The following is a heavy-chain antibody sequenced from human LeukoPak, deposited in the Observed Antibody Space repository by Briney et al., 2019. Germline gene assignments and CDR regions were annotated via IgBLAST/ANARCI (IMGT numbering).Heavy chain of an antibody. CDR3: ARFQDIVVVPAAANWFDP. CDR1: GGSISSYY. J-gene: IGHJ5*02. CDR2: IYYSGST. Sequence: SETLSLTCTVSGGSISSYYWSWIRQPPGKGLEWIGYIYYSGSTNYNPSLKSRVTISVDTSKNQFSLKLSSVTAADTAVYYCARFQDIVVVPAAANWFDPWGQGTLVTVSS. D-gene: IGHD2-2*01. V-gene: IGHV4-59*08.